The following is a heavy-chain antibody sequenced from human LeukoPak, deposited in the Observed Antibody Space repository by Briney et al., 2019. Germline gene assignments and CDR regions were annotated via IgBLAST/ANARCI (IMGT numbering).Heavy chain of an antibody. Sequence: ASVKVSCKASGYTFTDYYIHWVRQAPGQGREDMGWINPKSGGAHYAQRFQGRVTLTRDTSISTVYMEMIRLKSDDTALYYCARAELMVYAIEYWGQGTLVTVSS. CDR3: ARAELMVYAIEY. CDR2: INPKSGGA. V-gene: IGHV1-2*02. D-gene: IGHD2-8*01. CDR1: GYTFTDYY. J-gene: IGHJ4*02.